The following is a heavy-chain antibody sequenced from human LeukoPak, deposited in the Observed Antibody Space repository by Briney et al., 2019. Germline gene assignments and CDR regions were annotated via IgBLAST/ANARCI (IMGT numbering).Heavy chain of an antibody. Sequence: PGGSLRLSCAASGFTFSSYWMHWVRQAPGKGLVWVSRINSDGSSTSYADSVKGRFTISRDNAKNTLYLQMNSLRAEDTAVYYCAREPLPLGYSNGLYYYYYGMDVWGQGTTVTVSS. CDR1: GFTFSSYW. J-gene: IGHJ6*02. V-gene: IGHV3-74*01. CDR3: AREPLPLGYSNGLYYYYYGMDV. D-gene: IGHD5-18*01. CDR2: INSDGSST.